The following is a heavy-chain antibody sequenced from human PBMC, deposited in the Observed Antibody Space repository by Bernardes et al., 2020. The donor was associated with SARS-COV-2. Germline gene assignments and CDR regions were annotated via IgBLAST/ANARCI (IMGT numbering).Heavy chain of an antibody. J-gene: IGHJ6*02. Sequence: GGSLRLSCIASGFTFSSYAMSWVRQAPGKGLEWVSVISGSGGSTYYADSVKGRFTISRDNSKNTLYLQMNSLRAEDTAIYYCAKDLRDGYNYYYYGMDVWGQGTTVTVSS. V-gene: IGHV3-23*01. CDR1: GFTFSSYA. CDR2: ISGSGGST. CDR3: AKDLRDGYNYYYYGMDV. D-gene: IGHD5-12*01.